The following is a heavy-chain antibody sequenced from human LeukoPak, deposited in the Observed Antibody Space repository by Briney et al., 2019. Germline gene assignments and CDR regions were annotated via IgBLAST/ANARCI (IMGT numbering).Heavy chain of an antibody. CDR3: ARHELETNFFHS. D-gene: IGHD2/OR15-2a*01. Sequence: ASVKVSCKASGYTFTGYYMHWVRQAPGQGLEWMGWINTNTGDPTYAQGLSGRLVFSLDTSVNTAYLQVNSLEAEDTAVYYCARHELETNFFHSWGQGTLVTVSS. V-gene: IGHV7-4-1*02. CDR1: GYTFTGYY. J-gene: IGHJ4*02. CDR2: INTNTGDP.